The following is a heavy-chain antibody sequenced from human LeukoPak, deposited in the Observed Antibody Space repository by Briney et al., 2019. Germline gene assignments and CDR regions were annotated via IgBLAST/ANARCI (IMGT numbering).Heavy chain of an antibody. V-gene: IGHV1-18*01. D-gene: IGHD3-16*01. J-gene: IGHJ6*03. CDR1: GYSFTNYG. CDR3: ARVVGDRYYYYYMDV. CDR2: ISAYNGNT. Sequence: EASVKVSCKTSGYSFTNYGITWVRQAPGQGLEWMGWISAYNGNTNYAQKLQGRVTMTTDTSTSTAYMELRSLRSDDTAVYYCARVVGDRYYYYYMDVWGKGTTVTVSS.